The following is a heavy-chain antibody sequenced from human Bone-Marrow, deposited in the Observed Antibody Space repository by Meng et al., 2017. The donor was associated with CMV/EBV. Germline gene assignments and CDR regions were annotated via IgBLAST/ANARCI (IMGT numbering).Heavy chain of an antibody. CDR3: ARDPGWGALDY. CDR1: GFDFTKSW. Sequence: GGSLRLSCAVSGFDFTKSWMSWVRQAPGRGLEWVANMYVDGNEQYYVDSVKGRFTISRDIARKSLFLQMGSLRAEDTAVYYCARDPGWGALDYWGQGILVTVYS. D-gene: IGHD1-26*01. CDR2: MYVDGNEQ. V-gene: IGHV3-7*01. J-gene: IGHJ4*02.